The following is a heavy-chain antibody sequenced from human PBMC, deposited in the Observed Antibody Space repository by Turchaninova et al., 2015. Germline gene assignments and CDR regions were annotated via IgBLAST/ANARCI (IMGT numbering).Heavy chain of an antibody. CDR3: AGGPTVDSTATFDF. CDR1: GGSFSGYY. CDR2: FKHGGSP. Sequence: QVQLQQWGAGLLKPSETLSLTCAVYGGSFSGYYWNWIRQPPGKGLEWIGEFKHGGSPNSNPSLKTRGTLSVTTVNNQFPLTLISLTLSSVTAADTAVYYCAGGPTVDSTATFDFWGQGTLVTVSS. V-gene: IGHV4-34*02. J-gene: IGHJ4*02. D-gene: IGHD4-11*01.